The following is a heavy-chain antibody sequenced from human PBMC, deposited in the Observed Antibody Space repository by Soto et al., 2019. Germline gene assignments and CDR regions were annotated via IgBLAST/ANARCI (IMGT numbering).Heavy chain of an antibody. CDR1: GFTFSKFW. V-gene: IGHV3-7*03. CDR3: ARLLLYSTSGRGWFDP. CDR2: IKHDGSQS. D-gene: IGHD2-2*02. J-gene: IGHJ5*02. Sequence: DVQLVESGGGLVQPGGSLRLSCITSGFTFSKFWMSWVRQAPGKGLEWVANIKHDGSQSYYEDSVKGRFTISRDNAKNSLYLQVNSLRVDDTAVYFWARLLLYSTSGRGWFDPRGQGTLVTVSS.